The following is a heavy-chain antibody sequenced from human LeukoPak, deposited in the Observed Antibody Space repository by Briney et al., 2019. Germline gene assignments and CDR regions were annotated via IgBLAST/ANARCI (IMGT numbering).Heavy chain of an antibody. J-gene: IGHJ4*02. V-gene: IGHV1-46*01. Sequence: EASVKVSCKASGYTFTSYYMHWVRQAPGQGLEWMGIINPSGGSTSYAQKFQGRVTMTRDTSTSTVYMELSSLRSEDTAVYYCARDESSSGPLYYFDYWGQGTLVTVSS. CDR3: ARDESSSGPLYYFDY. CDR1: GYTFTSYY. CDR2: INPSGGST. D-gene: IGHD3-22*01.